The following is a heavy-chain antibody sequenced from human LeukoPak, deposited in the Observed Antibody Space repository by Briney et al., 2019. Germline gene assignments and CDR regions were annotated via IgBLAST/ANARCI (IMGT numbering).Heavy chain of an antibody. Sequence: GGTLRLSCAVSGFTFSSYWLSWVRQAPGKGLEWVANIKQDGSEKYYVDSVKGQFTISRDNAKNSLYLQMNSLRAEDTAVYYCASALQEVPDYWGQGTLVTVSS. V-gene: IGHV3-7*01. CDR1: GFTFSSYW. CDR2: IKQDGSEK. CDR3: ASALQEVPDY. D-gene: IGHD4-11*01. J-gene: IGHJ4*02.